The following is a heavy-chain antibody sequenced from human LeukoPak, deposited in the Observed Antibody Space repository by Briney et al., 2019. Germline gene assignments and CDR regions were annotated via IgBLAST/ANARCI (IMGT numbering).Heavy chain of an antibody. D-gene: IGHD3-9*01. CDR2: INPSGGST. V-gene: IGHV1-46*01. Sequence: ASVKVSCKASGYTFTSYYMHWVRQAPGQGLEWMGIINPSGGSTSYAQKFQGRVTMTRDMSTSTDYMELSSLRSEDTAVYYCARPYDILTGYYRPFDYWGQGTLVTVSS. J-gene: IGHJ4*02. CDR3: ARPYDILTGYYRPFDY. CDR1: GYTFTSYY.